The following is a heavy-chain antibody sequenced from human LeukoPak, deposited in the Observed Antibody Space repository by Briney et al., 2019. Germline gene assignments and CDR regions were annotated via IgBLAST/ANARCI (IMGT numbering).Heavy chain of an antibody. CDR2: IIPIFGTA. CDR1: GGTFSSYA. CDR3: ARDRLGIAEPSDY. Sequence: SVKVSCKASGGTFSSYAISWVRQAPGQGLEWMGGIIPIFGTANYAQKFQGRVTITADESTSTAYMELSSLRSDDTAVYYCARDRLGIAEPSDYWGQGTLVTVSS. V-gene: IGHV1-69*13. J-gene: IGHJ4*02. D-gene: IGHD6-13*01.